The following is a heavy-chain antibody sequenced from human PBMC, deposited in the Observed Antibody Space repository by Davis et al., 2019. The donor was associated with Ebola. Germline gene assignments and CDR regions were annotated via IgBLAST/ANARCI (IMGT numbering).Heavy chain of an antibody. CDR3: ARGSLRGTAMVNNYYYGMDV. J-gene: IGHJ6*02. CDR1: GCTFSTYA. V-gene: IGHV1-69*06. Sequence: SSVQVSCKASGCTFSTYAISWVRQAPGQGLEWMGGIIPIFGTSNYAQKFQGRVTITAGKSTSTAYMELSSLRSEDTAVYYCARGSLRGTAMVNNYYYGMDVWGQGTTVTVSS. CDR2: IIPIFGTS. D-gene: IGHD5-18*01.